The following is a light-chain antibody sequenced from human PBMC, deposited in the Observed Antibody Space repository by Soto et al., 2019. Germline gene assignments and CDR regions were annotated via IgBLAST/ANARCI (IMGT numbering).Light chain of an antibody. Sequence: AIRMTQSPSSLSASTGERVTITCRASQGISSYLAWYQQKPGKAPKLLIYAASTLQSGVPSRFSGSGSGTDFTLTISCLQSEDFAPYYCQQYYSYPRTFGQGTKVEIK. CDR1: QGISSY. CDR2: AAS. CDR3: QQYYSYPRT. V-gene: IGKV1-8*01. J-gene: IGKJ1*01.